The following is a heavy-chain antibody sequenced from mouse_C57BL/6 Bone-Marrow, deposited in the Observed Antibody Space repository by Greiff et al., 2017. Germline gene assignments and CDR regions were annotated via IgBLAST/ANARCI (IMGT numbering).Heavy chain of an antibody. D-gene: IGHD1-1*01. CDR3: ARDITTVVDAMDY. V-gene: IGHV1-81*01. Sequence: VQLQQSGAELARPGASVKLSCKASGYTFTSYGISWVKQRTGQGLEWIGEIYPRSGNTYYNEKFKGKATLTADKSSSTAYMELRSLTSEDSAVYFCARDITTVVDAMDYWGQGTSVTVSS. J-gene: IGHJ4*01. CDR2: IYPRSGNT. CDR1: GYTFTSYG.